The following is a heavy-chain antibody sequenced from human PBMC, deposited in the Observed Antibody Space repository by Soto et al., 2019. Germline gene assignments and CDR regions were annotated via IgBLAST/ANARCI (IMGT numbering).Heavy chain of an antibody. Sequence: VGSLRLSCVASGFTFSTYSMNWVRQAPGKVLEWVSSLSTSSTFIYYADSLKGRFTISRDDAKNSLYLQMNSLRAEDTALYYCATAGDSSRYYFDSWGQGILVTVSS. CDR1: GFTFSTYS. CDR3: ATAGDSSRYYFDS. J-gene: IGHJ4*02. D-gene: IGHD6-13*01. CDR2: LSTSSTFI. V-gene: IGHV3-21*01.